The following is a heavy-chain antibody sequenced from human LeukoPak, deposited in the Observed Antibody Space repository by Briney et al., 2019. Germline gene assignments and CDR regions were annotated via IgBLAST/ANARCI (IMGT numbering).Heavy chain of an antibody. CDR3: ARIYDSSGYLDY. V-gene: IGHV4-39*07. CDR2: IYYGGST. D-gene: IGHD3-22*01. CDR1: GGSISSSSYY. Sequence: SETLSLTCTVSGGSISSSSYYWGWIRQPPGKGLEWIGSIYYGGSTYYNPSLKSRVTISVDTSKNQFSLKLSSVTAADTAVYYCARIYDSSGYLDYWGQGTLVTVSS. J-gene: IGHJ4*02.